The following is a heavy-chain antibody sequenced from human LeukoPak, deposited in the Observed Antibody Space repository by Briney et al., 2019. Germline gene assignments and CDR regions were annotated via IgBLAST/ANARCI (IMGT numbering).Heavy chain of an antibody. CDR3: ASPPDYGDYVFDY. CDR1: GFTFSSYS. CDR2: ISSSSSTI. Sequence: QPGGSLRLSCAASGFTFSSYSMNWFRQAPGKGLEWVSYISSSSSTIYYADSGKGRFTISRDNAKNSLYLQMNSLRDEDTAVYYCASPPDYGDYVFDYWGQGTLVTVSS. J-gene: IGHJ4*02. D-gene: IGHD4-17*01. V-gene: IGHV3-48*02.